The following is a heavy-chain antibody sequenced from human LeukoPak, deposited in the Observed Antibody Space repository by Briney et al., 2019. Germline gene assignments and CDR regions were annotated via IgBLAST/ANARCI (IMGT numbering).Heavy chain of an antibody. V-gene: IGHV4-38-2*02. J-gene: IGHJ4*02. CDR3: ARDFSGSYFFDY. D-gene: IGHD1-26*01. CDR2: IFHNGIT. CDR1: GFSISSGYY. Sequence: RPSETLSLTCAVSGFSISSGYYWGWIRQSPGKGLELIGHIFHNGITNYNPSLKSRVTMSVDTSKNQFSLKLSSVTAADTAVYYCARDFSGSYFFDYWGQGTLVTVSS.